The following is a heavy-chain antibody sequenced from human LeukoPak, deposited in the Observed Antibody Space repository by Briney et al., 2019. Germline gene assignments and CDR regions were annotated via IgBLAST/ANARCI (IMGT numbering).Heavy chain of an antibody. CDR3: ARDRGNYPLSYFDY. J-gene: IGHJ4*02. V-gene: IGHV4-34*01. CDR1: GGSFSGYY. D-gene: IGHD1-7*01. CDR2: ISHSGST. Sequence: PSETLSLTCAVYGGSFSGYYWSWIRQPPGKGLEWIGEISHSGSTNYNPSLKSRVTMSVDTSKNQFSLKLSSVTAADAAVYNCARDRGNYPLSYFDYWGQGTLVTVSS.